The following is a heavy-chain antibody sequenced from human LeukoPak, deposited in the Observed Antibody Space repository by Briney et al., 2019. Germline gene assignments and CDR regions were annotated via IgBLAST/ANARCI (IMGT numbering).Heavy chain of an antibody. CDR3: ASRYSSGWYYFDY. J-gene: IGHJ4*02. D-gene: IGHD6-19*01. CDR1: GGSISSYY. Sequence: SETLSLTCTVSGGSISSYYWSWIRQPPGKGLEWIGEINHSENTNYNPSLKSRVTISVDTSKNQFSLKLSSVTAADTAVYYCASRYSSGWYYFDYWGQGTLVTVSS. V-gene: IGHV4-34*01. CDR2: INHSENT.